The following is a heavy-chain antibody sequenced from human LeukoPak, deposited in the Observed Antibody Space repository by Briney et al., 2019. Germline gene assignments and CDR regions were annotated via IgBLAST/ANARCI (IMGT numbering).Heavy chain of an antibody. Sequence: GGSLRLSCSASGFTFSTYDMSWVRQAPGKGLEWVSTVRVNGRSTFYADSVKGRFTISRDNSKNTLYLQMNSLRAEDTALYYCAKPGEASNYYLDYWGQGALVTASS. J-gene: IGHJ4*02. D-gene: IGHD2-21*01. CDR1: GFTFSTYD. V-gene: IGHV3-23*01. CDR3: AKPGEASNYYLDY. CDR2: VRVNGRST.